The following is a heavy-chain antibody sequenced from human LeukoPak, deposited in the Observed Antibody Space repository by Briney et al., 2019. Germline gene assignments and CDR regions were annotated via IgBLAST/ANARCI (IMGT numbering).Heavy chain of an antibody. J-gene: IGHJ4*02. Sequence: WVRQAPGKGLEWIGSIYYSGTSYDAPSLRSRVTISVETSKNQFSLRLSSVTAADTAVYYCARLATYYYGTLDYWGQGTLVTVSS. CDR3: ARLATYYYGTLDY. V-gene: IGHV4-39*01. D-gene: IGHD3-10*01. CDR2: IYYSGTS.